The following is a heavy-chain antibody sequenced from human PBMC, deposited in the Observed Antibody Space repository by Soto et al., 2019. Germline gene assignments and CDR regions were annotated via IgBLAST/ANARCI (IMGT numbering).Heavy chain of an antibody. Sequence: ASVKVSFKSSGCTFTSYYINWGRQATGQGLEWMGWMNPNSGNTFYAQKFQGRVTMTRNTSISTAYMELSSLRSEDTAVYYCARARSSGFDYWGQGTLVTVSS. J-gene: IGHJ4*02. CDR1: GCTFTSYY. CDR2: MNPNSGNT. CDR3: ARARSSGFDY. D-gene: IGHD6-19*01. V-gene: IGHV1-8*01.